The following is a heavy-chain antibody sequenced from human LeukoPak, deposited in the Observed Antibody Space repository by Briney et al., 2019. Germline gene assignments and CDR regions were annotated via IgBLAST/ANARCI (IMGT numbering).Heavy chain of an antibody. D-gene: IGHD2-2*01. CDR1: GFTFTSYS. V-gene: IGHV3-23*01. Sequence: GGSLRLSCAASGFTFTSYSMNWVRQAPGKGLEWVSTISGGGGSTYYADSVKGRFTISRDNSKNTLYLQMNSLRAEDTAMYYCAKRRGEVPTASLDYWGQGTLVTVSS. CDR2: ISGGGGST. CDR3: AKRRGEVPTASLDY. J-gene: IGHJ4*02.